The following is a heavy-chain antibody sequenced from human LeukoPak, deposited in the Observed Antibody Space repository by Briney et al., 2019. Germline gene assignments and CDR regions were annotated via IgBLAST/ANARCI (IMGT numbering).Heavy chain of an antibody. Sequence: GASVKVSCKASGYSITRFSLTWVRQAPGQGLEWMGWIRPYNGNTNYAQKLQGRVTMTTDTSTSTAYMELRSLRSDDTATYYCARGHYDGSETPILDALDIWGQGTMVTVSS. CDR1: GYSITRFS. CDR2: IRPYNGNT. D-gene: IGHD3-22*01. J-gene: IGHJ3*02. V-gene: IGHV1-18*01. CDR3: ARGHYDGSETPILDALDI.